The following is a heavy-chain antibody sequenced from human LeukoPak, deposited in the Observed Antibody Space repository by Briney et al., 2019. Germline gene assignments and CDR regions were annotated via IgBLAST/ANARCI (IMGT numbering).Heavy chain of an antibody. CDR3: ARDPRIAAASDY. J-gene: IGHJ4*02. D-gene: IGHD6-13*01. V-gene: IGHV3-53*01. CDR1: GFTVSSNY. Sequence: PGGSLRLSCAASGFTVSSNYMSWVRQAPGKGLEWVSVIYRGGSTYYADSVKGRFTISRDNAKNSLYLQMNSLRAEDTAVYYCARDPRIAAASDYWGQGTQVTVSS. CDR2: IYRGGST.